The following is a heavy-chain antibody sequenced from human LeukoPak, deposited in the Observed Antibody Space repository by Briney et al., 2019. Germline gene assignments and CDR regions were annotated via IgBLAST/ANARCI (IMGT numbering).Heavy chain of an antibody. D-gene: IGHD3-22*01. Sequence: ASVKVSCKASGYTFTVYYMRWVRQAPGQGLEWMGWINPNSGGTNYAQKLQGRVTMPTDTSTSTAYMELRSLRSDDTAVYYCARARYYYDSSGYYNVDFWGQGTLVTVSS. V-gene: IGHV1-2*02. CDR2: INPNSGGT. CDR1: GYTFTVYY. CDR3: ARARYYYDSSGYYNVDF. J-gene: IGHJ4*02.